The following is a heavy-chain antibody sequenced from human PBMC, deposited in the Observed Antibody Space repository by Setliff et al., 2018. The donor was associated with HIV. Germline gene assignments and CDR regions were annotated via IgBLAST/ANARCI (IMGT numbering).Heavy chain of an antibody. D-gene: IGHD2-2*01. Sequence: PSETLSPTCTVSGGSISSHYWSWIRQPPRKGLEWMGYIYNSSSTNYHPSLKSRLTISVDTSNNQFSLKLSSVDAADTAVYYCARLGYFSRTTCYGYYYMDVWGKGTTVTVSS. CDR1: GGSISSHY. CDR2: IYNSSST. V-gene: IGHV4-59*08. J-gene: IGHJ6*03. CDR3: ARLGYFSRTTCYGYYYMDV.